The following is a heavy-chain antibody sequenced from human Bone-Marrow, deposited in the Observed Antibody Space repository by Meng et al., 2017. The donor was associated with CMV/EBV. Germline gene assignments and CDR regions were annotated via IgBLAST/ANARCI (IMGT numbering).Heavy chain of an antibody. D-gene: IGHD6-19*01. Sequence: GSLRLSCAVYGGSFSGYYWSWIRQPPGKGLEWIGEINHSGSTNYNPSLKSRVTTSVDTSKNQFSLKLSSVTAADTAVYYCARVKQWQTKMDVWGQGTTVTVSS. V-gene: IGHV4-34*01. CDR1: GGSFSGYY. CDR3: ARVKQWQTKMDV. CDR2: INHSGST. J-gene: IGHJ6*02.